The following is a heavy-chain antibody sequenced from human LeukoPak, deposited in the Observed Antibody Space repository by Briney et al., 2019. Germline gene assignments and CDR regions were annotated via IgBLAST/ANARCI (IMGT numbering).Heavy chain of an antibody. Sequence: PGGSLRLSCAASGFTFSSYGMHWVRQAPGKGLEWVAVISYDGSYKYYADSVKGRFTISRDNSKNTPYLQMNSLRAEDTAVYYCAKVGDYGDYALDYWGQGTLVTVSS. J-gene: IGHJ4*02. CDR2: ISYDGSYK. D-gene: IGHD4-17*01. CDR1: GFTFSSYG. CDR3: AKVGDYGDYALDY. V-gene: IGHV3-30*18.